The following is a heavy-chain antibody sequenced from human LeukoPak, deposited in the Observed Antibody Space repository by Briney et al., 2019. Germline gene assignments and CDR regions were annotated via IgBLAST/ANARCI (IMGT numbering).Heavy chain of an antibody. V-gene: IGHV3-30*18. J-gene: IGHJ4*02. Sequence: PGGSLRLSCAASGFTFSDYYMSWICQAPGKGLEWVAVISYDGSNKYYVDSVKGRFTISRDNSKNTLYLQMNSLRAEDTAVYYCAKGLESSYYDSAFDYWGQGTLVTVSS. CDR3: AKGLESSYYDSAFDY. D-gene: IGHD3-22*01. CDR2: ISYDGSNK. CDR1: GFTFSDYY.